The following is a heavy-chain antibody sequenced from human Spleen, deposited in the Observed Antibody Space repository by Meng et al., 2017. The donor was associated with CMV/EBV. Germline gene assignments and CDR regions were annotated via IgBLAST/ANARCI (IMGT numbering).Heavy chain of an antibody. CDR1: GYTFTGYY. J-gene: IGHJ6*02. V-gene: IGHV1-2*02. CDR3: ARQLISSSWSFYYSYVMDV. D-gene: IGHD6-13*01. CDR2: INPNSGAT. Sequence: ASVKVSCKASGYTFTGYYIHWVRQAPGQGLEWLGWINPNSGATGSAHKFQGRVTMTRDMSISTAYMELSGLTSDDTAFYFCARQLISSSWSFYYSYVMDVWGQGTTVTVSS.